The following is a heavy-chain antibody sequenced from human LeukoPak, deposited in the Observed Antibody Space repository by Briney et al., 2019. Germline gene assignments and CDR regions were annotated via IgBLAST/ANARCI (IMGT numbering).Heavy chain of an antibody. J-gene: IGHJ4*02. CDR2: IKQDGSEK. CDR1: GFSFSTYT. CDR3: ARGGWLPDY. D-gene: IGHD3-22*01. Sequence: GGSLRLSCAASGFSFSTYTMSWVRQAPGKGLEWVANIKQDGSEKYYVDSVKGRLTISRDNAKNSLYLQMNSLRAGDTAVYYCARGGWLPDYWGQGTLVTVSS. V-gene: IGHV3-7*01.